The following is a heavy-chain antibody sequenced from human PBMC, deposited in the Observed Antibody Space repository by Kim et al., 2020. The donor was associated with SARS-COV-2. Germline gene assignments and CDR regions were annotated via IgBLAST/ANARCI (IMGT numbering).Heavy chain of an antibody. CDR3: ARVHRITMVRGPPRDY. D-gene: IGHD3-10*01. V-gene: IGHV1-8*03. J-gene: IGHJ4*02. Sequence: KFQGRVTITRNTSISTAYMELSSLRSEDTAVYYCARVHRITMVRGPPRDYWGQGTLVTVSS.